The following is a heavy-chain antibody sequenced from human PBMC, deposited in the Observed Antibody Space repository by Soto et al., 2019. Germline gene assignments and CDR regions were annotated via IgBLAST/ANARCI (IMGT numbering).Heavy chain of an antibody. CDR3: ARSDSSLKWLRLGYFDY. CDR1: GDSITSGTYY. V-gene: IGHV4-39*01. J-gene: IGHJ4*02. Sequence: SETMSLTCTVSGDSITSGTYYWAWIRQPPGKGLEWIASIYYNGNTVYNPSLSSRVTISADTAKNQLPLNLSSLTAAVTAVYYCARSDSSLKWLRLGYFDYWGLGRLVTVSS. CDR2: IYYNGNT. D-gene: IGHD5-12*01.